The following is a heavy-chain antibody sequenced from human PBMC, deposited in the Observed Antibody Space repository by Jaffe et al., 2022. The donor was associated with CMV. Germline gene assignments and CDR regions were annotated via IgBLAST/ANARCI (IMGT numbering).Heavy chain of an antibody. V-gene: IGHV3-33*01. CDR3: ARDPIYYDSSGYDY. Sequence: QVQLVESGGGVVQPGRSLRLSCAASGFTFSSYGMHWVRQAPGKGLEWVAVIWYDGSNKYYADSVKGRFTISRDNSKNTLYLQMNSLRAEDTAVYYCARDPIYYDSSGYDYWGQGTLVTVSS. J-gene: IGHJ4*02. D-gene: IGHD3-22*01. CDR2: IWYDGSNK. CDR1: GFTFSSYG.